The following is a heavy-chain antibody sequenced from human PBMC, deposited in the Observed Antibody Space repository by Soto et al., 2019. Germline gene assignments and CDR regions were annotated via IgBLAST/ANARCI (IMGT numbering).Heavy chain of an antibody. D-gene: IGHD6-13*01. CDR3: ARDGDAAAAALFDY. CDR1: GGSISSYY. Sequence: QVQLQESGPGLVKPSETLSLTCTVSGGSISSYYWSWIRQPPGKGLEWIGYIYYSGSTNYNPSLKRRVTXXVXTXKNQFSLKRSSVTAADTAVYYCARDGDAAAAALFDYWGQGTLVTVSS. V-gene: IGHV4-59*01. J-gene: IGHJ4*02. CDR2: IYYSGST.